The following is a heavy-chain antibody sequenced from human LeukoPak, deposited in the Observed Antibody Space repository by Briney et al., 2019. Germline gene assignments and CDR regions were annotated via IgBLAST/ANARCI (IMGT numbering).Heavy chain of an antibody. V-gene: IGHV4-31*03. J-gene: IGHJ3*02. Sequence: TLSLTCTVSGGSISSGGYYWSWIRQHPGQGLEWIGYIYYSGSTYYNPSLKSRVTISVDTSKNQFSLKLSSVTAADTAVYYCARDPRAVAGIRVDAFDIWGQGTMVTVSS. CDR3: ARDPRAVAGIRVDAFDI. D-gene: IGHD6-19*01. CDR1: GGSISSGGYY. CDR2: IYYSGST.